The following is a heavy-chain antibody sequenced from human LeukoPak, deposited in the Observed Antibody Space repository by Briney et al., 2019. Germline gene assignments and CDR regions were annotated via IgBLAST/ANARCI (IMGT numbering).Heavy chain of an antibody. V-gene: IGHV1-2*02. CDR3: AREDSSSWVYFDY. J-gene: IGHJ4*02. Sequence: ASVKVSCKASGYTFTDYYMHWVRQAPGQGLEWMGWINPNSGVTNYAQKFQGRVTMTTDTSITTAYMELSSLRSDDSAVYYCAREDSSSWVYFDYWGQGTLVTVSS. CDR2: INPNSGVT. D-gene: IGHD6-13*01. CDR1: GYTFTDYY.